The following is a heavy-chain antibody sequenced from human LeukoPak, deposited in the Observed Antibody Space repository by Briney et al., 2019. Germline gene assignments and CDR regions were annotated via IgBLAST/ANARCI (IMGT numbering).Heavy chain of an antibody. D-gene: IGHD6-13*01. J-gene: IGHJ4*02. V-gene: IGHV1-46*03. Sequence: ASVKVSCKASGYTFTSYGISWVRQAPGQGLEWMGIINPSGGSTSYAQKFQGRVTMTRDTSTSTVYMELSSLRSEDTAVYYCARDGSSWYVLDYWGQGTLVTVSS. CDR3: ARDGSSWYVLDY. CDR2: INPSGGST. CDR1: GYTFTSYG.